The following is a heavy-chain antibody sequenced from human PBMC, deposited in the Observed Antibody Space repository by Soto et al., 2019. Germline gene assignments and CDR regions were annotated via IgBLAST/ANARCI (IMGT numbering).Heavy chain of an antibody. D-gene: IGHD2-15*01. V-gene: IGHV4-30-4*01. CDR2: IYYSGST. CDR1: GDSINSADYY. J-gene: IGHJ3*02. Sequence: SETLSLTCTVSGDSINSADYYWSWLRQPPGKGLEWIGYIYYSGSTYYNPSLKSRVTISVDTSKNQFSLKLSSVTAADTAVYYCASSYCSGGSCYKGAFDIWGQGTMVTVSS. CDR3: ASSYCSGGSCYKGAFDI.